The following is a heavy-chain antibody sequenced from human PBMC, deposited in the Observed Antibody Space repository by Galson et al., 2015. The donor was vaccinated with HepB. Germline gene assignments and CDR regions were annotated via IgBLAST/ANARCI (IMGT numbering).Heavy chain of an antibody. J-gene: IGHJ4*02. V-gene: IGHV1-69*01. D-gene: IGHD1-26*01. CDR3: AREVYGGGELLHDDY. CDR1: GGTFSSYA. CDR2: IIPIFGTA. Sequence: QSGAEVKKPGESLRISCKASGGTFSSYAISWVRQAPGQGLEWMGGIIPIFGTANYAQKFQGRVTITADESTSTAYMELSSLRSEDTAVYYCAREVYGGGELLHDDYWGQGTLVTVSS.